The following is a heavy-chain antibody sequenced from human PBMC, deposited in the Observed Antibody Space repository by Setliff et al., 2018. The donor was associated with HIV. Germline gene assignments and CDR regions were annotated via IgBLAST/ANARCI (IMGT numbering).Heavy chain of an antibody. CDR1: GQSISGYY. J-gene: IGHJ4*02. CDR3: ARGSYRGSGFFVRYFDF. Sequence: PSATLSLTCAVYGQSISGYYWSWIRQTPGKGLEWIGEINHNGGTNYNPSLKSRVTISVDRSKNQFFLRLTSVTAADTAVYYCARGSYRGSGFFVRYFDFWGQGSLVTVSS. CDR2: INHNGGT. D-gene: IGHD3-3*01. V-gene: IGHV4-34*01.